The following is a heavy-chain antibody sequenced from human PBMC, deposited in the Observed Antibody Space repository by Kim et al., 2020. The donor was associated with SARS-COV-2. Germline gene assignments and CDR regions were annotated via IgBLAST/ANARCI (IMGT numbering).Heavy chain of an antibody. J-gene: IGHJ4*02. V-gene: IGHV3-15*01. CDR1: GFTFSNAW. CDR2: IKSKTDGGTT. CDR3: TTDPASAVELEDFDY. D-gene: IGHD1-26*01. Sequence: GGSLRLSCAASGFTFSNAWMSWVRQAPGKGLEWVGRIKSKTDGGTTDYAAPVKGRFTISRDDSKNTLYLQMNSLKTEDTAVYYCTTDPASAVELEDFDYWGQGTLVTVSS.